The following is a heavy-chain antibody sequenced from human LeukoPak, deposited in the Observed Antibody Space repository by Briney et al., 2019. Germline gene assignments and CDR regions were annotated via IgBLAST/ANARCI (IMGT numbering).Heavy chain of an antibody. CDR1: GFTFSSYD. CDR2: ISGSGGST. V-gene: IGHV3-23*01. D-gene: IGHD2-15*01. Sequence: SGGSLRLSCAASGFTFSSYDMSWVRQAPGKGLEWVSAISGSGGSTYYAHSVRGRFAISRDNSKNTLYLQMNSLRAEDTAVYYCAKDGYCSGGSCSDSNFDYWGQGTLDTVSS. CDR3: AKDGYCSGGSCSDSNFDY. J-gene: IGHJ4*02.